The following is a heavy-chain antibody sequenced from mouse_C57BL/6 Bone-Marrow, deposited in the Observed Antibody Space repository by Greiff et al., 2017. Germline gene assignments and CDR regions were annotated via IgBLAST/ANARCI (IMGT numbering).Heavy chain of an antibody. J-gene: IGHJ2*01. CDR1: GYTFTSYW. CDR3: ARRLPYYFDY. Sequence: QVQLQQSGAELVKPGASVKLSCKASGYTFTSYWMHWVKQRPGQGLEWIGMIHPNSGSTNYNEKFKSKATLTVDKSSSTAYMQLSSLTSEDSAVYYCARRLPYYFDYWGQGTTLTVSS. V-gene: IGHV1-64*01. CDR2: IHPNSGST.